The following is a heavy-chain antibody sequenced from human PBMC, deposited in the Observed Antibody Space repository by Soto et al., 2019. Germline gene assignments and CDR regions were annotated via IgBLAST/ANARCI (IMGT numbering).Heavy chain of an antibody. D-gene: IGHD3-3*01. CDR3: ARAQISHITIFGVAPRRNNWLDP. Sequence: PSETLSLTCAVYGGSFSGYYWSWVRQPPGKGLEWIGEIYHSGSTNYNPSLKSRVSISVDTSKNQFSLRLSSVTAADTAVYYCARAQISHITIFGVAPRRNNWLDPWGQGTLVT. V-gene: IGHV4-34*01. CDR1: GGSFSGYY. CDR2: IYHSGST. J-gene: IGHJ5*02.